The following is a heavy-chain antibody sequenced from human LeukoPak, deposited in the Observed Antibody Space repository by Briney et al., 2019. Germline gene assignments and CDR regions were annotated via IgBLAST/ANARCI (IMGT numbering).Heavy chain of an antibody. Sequence: SETLSLTCTVSGGSISSYYWSWIRQPPGKGLEWIGYIYYSGSTNYNPSLTSRVTISVDTSKNQFSLKLSSVTAADTAVYYCAREKYYYDSSGSPNWFDPWGQGTLVTVSS. J-gene: IGHJ5*02. V-gene: IGHV4-59*01. D-gene: IGHD3-22*01. CDR1: GGSISSYY. CDR3: AREKYYYDSSGSPNWFDP. CDR2: IYYSGST.